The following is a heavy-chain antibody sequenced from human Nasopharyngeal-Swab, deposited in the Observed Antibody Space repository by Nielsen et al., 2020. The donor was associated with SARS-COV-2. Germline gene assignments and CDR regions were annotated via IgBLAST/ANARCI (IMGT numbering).Heavy chain of an antibody. CDR1: GFTFTDYY. CDR2: ISSSSDII. J-gene: IGHJ2*01. V-gene: IGHV3-11*04. CDR3: ARTLGGGSYYYYYTDL. D-gene: IGHD1-26*01. Sequence: GGSLRLSCEASGFTFTDYYMTWIRQPPGKGLEWISYISSSSDIIYYADSVRGRFTVSRDNAKTSLYLQMNSLTDEDTAVYYCARTLGGGSYYYYYTDLWGRGTLVTVSS.